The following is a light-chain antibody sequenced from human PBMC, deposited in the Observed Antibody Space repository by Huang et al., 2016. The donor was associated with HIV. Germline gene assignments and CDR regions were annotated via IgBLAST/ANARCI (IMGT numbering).Light chain of an antibody. CDR3: QQYYNTPFT. Sequence: DIVMTQSPDSLVVSLGERAAINCKSSQSLLYRSNNKNYLAWYQQKPGQPPKLLIYWASTRESGVPDRFSGSGSGTDFTLTISSLQAADVAVYYCQQYYNTPFTFGPGTKVDIK. CDR1: QSLLYRSNNKNY. J-gene: IGKJ3*01. CDR2: WAS. V-gene: IGKV4-1*01.